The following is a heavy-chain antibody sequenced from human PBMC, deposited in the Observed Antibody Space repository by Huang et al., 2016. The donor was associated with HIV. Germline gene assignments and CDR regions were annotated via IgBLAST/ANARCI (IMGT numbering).Heavy chain of an antibody. CDR1: GFTFNKFD. V-gene: IGHV3-30*18. Sequence: QVQLVESGGGVVQPGRSLRLSCAAFGFTFNKFDMHWVRQAPGEGREWVAIISYDGSSKYHADSVKGRFTISRDNSKNTVYLQMNSLRVEDTAVYYCAKDGRGSGTYYDYFEYWGQGTLVTVSS. CDR3: AKDGRGSGTYYDYFEY. CDR2: ISYDGSSK. D-gene: IGHD1-26*01. J-gene: IGHJ4*02.